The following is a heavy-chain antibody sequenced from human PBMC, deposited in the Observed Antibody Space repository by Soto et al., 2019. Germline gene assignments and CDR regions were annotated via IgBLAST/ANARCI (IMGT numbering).Heavy chain of an antibody. CDR2: TTTIPAIT. CDR3: GLRLGPRAY. V-gene: IGHV1-69*02. Sequence: QVRLEQSGAEVKKPGSSVNVSCRPSGGSFITYSFNWVRQAPGQGLDWMGRTTTIPAITDYAPRFQGRPTMSADDSTSPAYMELGSVAPEDSAVYCCGLRLGPRAYWGQGTMVSVS. CDR1: GGSFITYS. J-gene: IGHJ4*02. D-gene: IGHD3-16*01.